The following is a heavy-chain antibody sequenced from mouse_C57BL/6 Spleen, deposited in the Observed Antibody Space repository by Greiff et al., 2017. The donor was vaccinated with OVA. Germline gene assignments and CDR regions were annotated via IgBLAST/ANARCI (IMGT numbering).Heavy chain of an antibody. V-gene: IGHV10-3*01. Sequence: EVKVVESGGGLVQPKGSLKLSCAASGFTFNTYAMHWVRQAPGKGVEWVARIRSKSSNYATYYADSVKDRFTISRDDSESLLYVQMNNLKTEDTTMYYCVGDGGDGSSPTWFAYWGQGTLVTVSA. CDR1: GFTFNTYA. D-gene: IGHD1-1*01. CDR2: IRSKSSNYAT. CDR3: VGDGGDGSSPTWFAY. J-gene: IGHJ3*01.